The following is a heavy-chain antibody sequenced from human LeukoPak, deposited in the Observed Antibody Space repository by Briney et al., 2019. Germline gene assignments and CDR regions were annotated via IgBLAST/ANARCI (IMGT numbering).Heavy chain of an antibody. CDR1: GFSFDDYS. CDR3: AMICATSSCLDS. D-gene: IGHD2-2*01. CDR2: ISWDGGIT. V-gene: IGHV3-43*01. J-gene: IGHJ4*02. Sequence: GGSLRLSCAASGFSFDDYSMHWVRQAPGKGLEWVSLISWDGGITFYADSLKGRFTISRDNNRNPLYLQMNSLRTDDTALYYCAMICATSSCLDSWGQGTLVTVSS.